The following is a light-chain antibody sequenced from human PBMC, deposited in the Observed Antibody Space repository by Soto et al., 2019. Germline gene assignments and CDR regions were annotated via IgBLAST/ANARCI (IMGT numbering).Light chain of an antibody. CDR2: DAS. V-gene: IGKV3-11*01. CDR1: QSVSSY. J-gene: IGKJ5*01. CDR3: QQRSNGPLT. Sequence: EIGLTQSPATLSLSPGERVTLSCRASQSVSSYFAWYQQKPGQAPRLLIYDASNRATGIPARFSGSGSGTDFTLTISSLEPEDFAVYYCQQRSNGPLTFGQGTRLEIK.